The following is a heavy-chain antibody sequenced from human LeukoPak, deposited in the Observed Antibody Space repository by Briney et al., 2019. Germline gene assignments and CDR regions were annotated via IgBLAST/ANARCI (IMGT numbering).Heavy chain of an antibody. D-gene: IGHD7-27*01. CDR3: ATPRGTWGRADYFDY. CDR1: GFTFSSYA. Sequence: GSLRLSCAASGFTFSSYAMSWVRQAPEKGLEWVSAISGSGGSTYYADSVKGRFTISRDNSKNTLYLQMNSLRAEDTAVYYCATPRGTWGRADYFDYWGQGTLVTVSS. J-gene: IGHJ4*02. CDR2: ISGSGGST. V-gene: IGHV3-23*01.